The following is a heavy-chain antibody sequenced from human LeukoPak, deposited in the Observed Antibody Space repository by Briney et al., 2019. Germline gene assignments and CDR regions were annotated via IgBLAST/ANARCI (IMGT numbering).Heavy chain of an antibody. CDR1: GFTFSSYE. J-gene: IGHJ4*02. CDR2: ISSSSSYI. CDR3: AKPLYRVPAYTNCGGDCYADY. Sequence: GGALRLSCAASGFTFSSYEMNWVRQAPGKGLEWVSSISSSSSYIYYADSVKGRFTISRDNAKNSLYLQMNSLRAEDTAVYYCAKPLYRVPAYTNCGGDCYADYWGQGTLVTVSS. D-gene: IGHD2-21*02. V-gene: IGHV3-21*04.